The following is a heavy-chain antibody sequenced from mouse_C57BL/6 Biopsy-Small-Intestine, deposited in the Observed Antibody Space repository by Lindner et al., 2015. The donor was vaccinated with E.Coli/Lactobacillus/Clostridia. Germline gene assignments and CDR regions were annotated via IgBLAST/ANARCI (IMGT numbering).Heavy chain of an antibody. CDR3: ARARHCTAGRCFSDY. J-gene: IGHJ4*01. V-gene: IGHV9-3-1*01. D-gene: IGHD6-1*01. Sequence: VKVSCKASGYSFTDYAMNWVRQAPGQGLEWMGWINTDTGSPTYAQGFTGRFVFSLDTSVSTSYLQIYSLKPEDTAVYYCARARHCTAGRCFSDYWGQGALVTVSS. CDR1: GYSFTDYA. CDR2: INTDTGSP.